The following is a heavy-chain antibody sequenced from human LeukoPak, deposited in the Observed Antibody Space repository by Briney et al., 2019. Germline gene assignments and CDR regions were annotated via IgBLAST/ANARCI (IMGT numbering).Heavy chain of an antibody. J-gene: IGHJ4*02. CDR2: IYTSGIT. CDR1: GGSISNYY. V-gene: IGHV4-4*07. D-gene: IGHD1-26*01. CDR3: ARDSGTYRAFDY. Sequence: SETLSLTCTVSGGSISNYYWSWIRQPAGKGLEWIGRIYTSGITNYNPSLTSRVTMSIDTSKNQFSLKLTSVTAADTAVYYCARDSGTYRAFDYWAQGTLVTVSS.